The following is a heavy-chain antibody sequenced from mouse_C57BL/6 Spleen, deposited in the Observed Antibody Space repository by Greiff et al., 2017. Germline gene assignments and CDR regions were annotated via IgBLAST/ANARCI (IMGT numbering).Heavy chain of an antibody. D-gene: IGHD2-5*01. CDR3: ASWYSNYWGAMDY. CDR2: INPSSGYT. V-gene: IGHV1-7*01. J-gene: IGHJ4*01. Sequence: QVQLQQSGAELAKPGASVKLSCKASGYTFTSYWMHWVKQRPGQGLEWIGYINPSSGYTKYNQKFKDKATLTADKSSSTAYMQLSSLTYEDSAVYYCASWYSNYWGAMDYWGQGTSVTVSS. CDR1: GYTFTSYW.